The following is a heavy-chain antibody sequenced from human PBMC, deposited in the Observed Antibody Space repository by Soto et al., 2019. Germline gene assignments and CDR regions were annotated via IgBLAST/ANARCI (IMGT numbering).Heavy chain of an antibody. CDR1: GGSMRSYY. Sequence: SETLSLTCRVSGGSMRSYYWNWLRQPAGKVLEWIGRIYSRGDTNYNPSVKSRVTMSVDTSKNEFSLRLNSVTAADTAVYYCAGIGEDVYYGMDVWGQGTTVTVSS. V-gene: IGHV4-4*07. J-gene: IGHJ6*02. CDR3: AGIGEDVYYGMDV. D-gene: IGHD2-21*01. CDR2: IYSRGDT.